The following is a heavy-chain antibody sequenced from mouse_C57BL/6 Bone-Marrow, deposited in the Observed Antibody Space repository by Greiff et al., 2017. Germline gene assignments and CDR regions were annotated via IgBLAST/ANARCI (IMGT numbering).Heavy chain of an antibody. Sequence: DVMLVESGGGLVKPGGSLKLSCAASGFTFSSYTMSWVRQTPEKRLEWVATISGGGGNTYYPDSVKGRFTISRDNAKNTLYLHMSSLRSEDTALYYCARLLRAYWGQGTLVTVSA. CDR3: ARLLRAY. CDR1: GFTFSSYT. J-gene: IGHJ3*01. V-gene: IGHV5-9*01. D-gene: IGHD1-1*01. CDR2: ISGGGGNT.